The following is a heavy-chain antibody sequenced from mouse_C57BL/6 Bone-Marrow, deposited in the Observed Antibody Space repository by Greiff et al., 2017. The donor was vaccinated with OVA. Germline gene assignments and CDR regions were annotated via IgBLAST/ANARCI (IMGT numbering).Heavy chain of an antibody. V-gene: IGHV1-72*01. Sequence: QVQLQQPGAELVKPGASVKLSCKASGYTFTSYWMHWVKQRPGRGLEWIGRIDPKSGGTKYNEKFKSKATLTVDKPSSTAYMQLSSLTSEDSAVYYCARPASYDYDDAMDYWGQGTSVTVSS. CDR1: GYTFTSYW. D-gene: IGHD2-4*01. CDR3: ARPASYDYDDAMDY. CDR2: IDPKSGGT. J-gene: IGHJ4*01.